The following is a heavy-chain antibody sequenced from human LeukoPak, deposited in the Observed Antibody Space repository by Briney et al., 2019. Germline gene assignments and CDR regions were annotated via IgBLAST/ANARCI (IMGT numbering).Heavy chain of an antibody. Sequence: GGSLRLSCAASGFTFSSYAMSWVRQAPGKGLEWVSAISGSGGSTYYAASVKGRFTISRDNSKNTLYLQMNCLRAEDTAVYYCAKAYYYGSGSYKRTGFDYWGQGTLVTVSS. CDR1: GFTFSSYA. J-gene: IGHJ4*02. CDR3: AKAYYYGSGSYKRTGFDY. V-gene: IGHV3-23*01. CDR2: ISGSGGST. D-gene: IGHD3-10*01.